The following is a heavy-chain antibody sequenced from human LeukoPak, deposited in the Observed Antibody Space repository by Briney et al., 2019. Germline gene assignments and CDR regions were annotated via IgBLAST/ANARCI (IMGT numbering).Heavy chain of an antibody. D-gene: IGHD3-9*01. CDR1: GGSISSYY. Sequence: SETLSLTCTVSGGSISSYYWSWIRQPPGKGLEWIGYIYYSGSTNYNPSLKSRVTISVDTSKNQFSLKLSSVTAADTAVYYCARVNILTDYYYMDVWGKGTTVTISS. CDR2: IYYSGST. V-gene: IGHV4-59*01. J-gene: IGHJ6*03. CDR3: ARVNILTDYYYMDV.